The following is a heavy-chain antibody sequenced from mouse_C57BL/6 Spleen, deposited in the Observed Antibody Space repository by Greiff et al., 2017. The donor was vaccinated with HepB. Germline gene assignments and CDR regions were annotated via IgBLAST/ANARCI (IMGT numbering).Heavy chain of an antibody. CDR1: GYTFTSYW. CDR2: IDPSDSET. D-gene: IGHD2-5*01. CDR3: ASSAYYSNLDY. V-gene: IGHV1-52*01. J-gene: IGHJ2*01. Sequence: QVQLQQPGAELVRPGSSVKLSCKASGYTFTSYWMHWVKQRPIQGLEWIGNIDPSDSETHYNQKFKDKATLTVDKSSSTAYMQLSSLTSEDSAVYYCASSAYYSNLDYWGQGTTLTVSS.